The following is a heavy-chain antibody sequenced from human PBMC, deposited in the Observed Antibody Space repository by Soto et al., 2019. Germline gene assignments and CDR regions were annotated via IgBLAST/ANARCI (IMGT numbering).Heavy chain of an antibody. CDR3: ARGLRYFDLDAFDI. CDR1: GYTFTTYG. V-gene: IGHV1-18*01. D-gene: IGHD3-9*01. Sequence: QIQLVQSGPEVRKPGASVKVSCKASGYTFTTYGITWVRQAPGQGLEWMGWISAYNGNTNSAQNFQARVTMTTETSTNTAYMELRSLRSDDTAVHYCARGLRYFDLDAFDIWGQGTMVTVSS. J-gene: IGHJ3*02. CDR2: ISAYNGNT.